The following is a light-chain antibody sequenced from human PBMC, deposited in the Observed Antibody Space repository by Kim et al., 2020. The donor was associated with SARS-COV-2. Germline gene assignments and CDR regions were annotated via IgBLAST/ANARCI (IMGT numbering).Light chain of an antibody. CDR1: QGISSY. CDR3: QQSYSTPFT. J-gene: IGKJ4*01. CDR2: AAS. V-gene: IGKV1-39*01. Sequence: ASVGDRVTITCRARQGISSYLNWYQQKPGKAPKLLIYAASSLQSGVPTRFSGSGSGTDFTLTISSLQPEDFATYYCQQSYSTPFTFGGGTKVDIK.